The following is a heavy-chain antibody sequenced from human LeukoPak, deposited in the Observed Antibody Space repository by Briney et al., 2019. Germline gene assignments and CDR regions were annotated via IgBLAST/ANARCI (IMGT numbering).Heavy chain of an antibody. D-gene: IGHD6-13*01. Sequence: SETLSLTCTVSGGSISSGDYYWSWIRQPPGKGLEWIGYIYYSGSTYYNPSLKSRVTISVDTSKNQFSLKLNSVTAADTAVYYCARAPSGGEQQLASYYFDYWGQGTLVTVSS. J-gene: IGHJ4*02. V-gene: IGHV4-30-4*01. CDR2: IYYSGST. CDR1: GGSISSGDYY. CDR3: ARAPSGGEQQLASYYFDY.